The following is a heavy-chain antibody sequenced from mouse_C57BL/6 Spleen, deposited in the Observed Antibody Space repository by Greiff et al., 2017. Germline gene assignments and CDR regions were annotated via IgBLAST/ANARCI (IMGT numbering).Heavy chain of an antibody. Sequence: QVQLQQSGAELVRPGASVTLSCKASGYTFTDYEMHWVKQTPVHGLEWIGAIDPETGGTAYNQKFKGKAILTADKSSSTAYMELRRLTSEDSAVYYCTRYGRSHYAMDYWGQGTSVTVSS. CDR1: GYTFTDYE. J-gene: IGHJ4*01. CDR2: IDPETGGT. CDR3: TRYGRSHYAMDY. D-gene: IGHD1-1*01. V-gene: IGHV1-15*01.